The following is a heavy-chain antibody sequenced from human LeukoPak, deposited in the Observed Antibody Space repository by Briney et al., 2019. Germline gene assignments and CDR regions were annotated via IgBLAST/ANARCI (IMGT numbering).Heavy chain of an antibody. CDR3: ARDYSSSWAFDY. Sequence: SETLSLTCTVSGGSISSYYWSWIRQPPGKGLEWIGYIYYSGSTNYNPSLKSRVTISVDTSKNQFSLKLNSVTAADTAVYYCARDYSSSWAFDYWGQGTLVTVSS. CDR1: GGSISSYY. V-gene: IGHV4-59*01. J-gene: IGHJ4*02. CDR2: IYYSGST. D-gene: IGHD6-13*01.